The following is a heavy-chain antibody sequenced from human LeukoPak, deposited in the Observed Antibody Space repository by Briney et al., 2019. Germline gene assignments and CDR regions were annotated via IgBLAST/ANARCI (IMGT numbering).Heavy chain of an antibody. CDR3: ARDYCSTTSCFDF. V-gene: IGHV1-2*02. CDR1: GYTFTGYF. Sequence: GASVKVSCKASGYTFTGYFMHWMRQAPGQGLEWMGWINPNSGDTKYAQRFQGRVTMTRDTSISTAYMELSRLRSDDTAFYYCARDYCSTTSCFDFWGQGTLVTVSS. D-gene: IGHD2-2*01. J-gene: IGHJ4*02. CDR2: INPNSGDT.